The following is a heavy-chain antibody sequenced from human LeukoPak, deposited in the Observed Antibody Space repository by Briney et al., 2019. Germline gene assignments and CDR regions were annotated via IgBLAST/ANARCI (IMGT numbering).Heavy chain of an antibody. Sequence: ASVKVSCKASGYTFTGYYMHWVRQAPGQGLEWMGWINPNSGGTNYAQKLQGRVTMTTDTSISTAYMELSRLRSDDTAVYYCARDHGDIVVVPAAIGDDPWGQGTLVTVSS. V-gene: IGHV1-2*02. D-gene: IGHD2-2*02. CDR2: INPNSGGT. CDR3: ARDHGDIVVVPAAIGDDP. CDR1: GYTFTGYY. J-gene: IGHJ5*02.